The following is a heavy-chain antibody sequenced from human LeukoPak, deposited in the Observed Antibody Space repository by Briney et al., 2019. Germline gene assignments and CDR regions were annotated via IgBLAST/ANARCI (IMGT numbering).Heavy chain of an antibody. J-gene: IGHJ5*02. CDR3: TRDQNFYGSGRGFDP. CDR2: ITSSNSYI. Sequence: GGSLRLSCAASGFTFSSYAMHWVRQAPGKGLEWVSSITSSNSYIHYADSVKGRFTFSRDNAKNSLYLQMNSLRAEDTAIYYCTRDQNFYGSGRGFDPWGQGTLVTVSS. D-gene: IGHD3-10*01. CDR1: GFTFSSYA. V-gene: IGHV3-21*01.